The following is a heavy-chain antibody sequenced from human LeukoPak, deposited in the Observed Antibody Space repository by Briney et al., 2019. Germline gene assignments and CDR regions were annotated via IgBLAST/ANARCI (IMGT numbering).Heavy chain of an antibody. CDR1: GYSISSGYY. CDR2: IYYSGST. CDR3: ARDRGSRSLRYFDL. D-gene: IGHD2-15*01. Sequence: SETLSLTCTVSGYSISSGYYWGWIRQPPGKGLEWIGSIYYSGSTYYNPSLKSRVTISVDTSKNQFSLKLSSVTAADTAVYYCARDRGSRSLRYFDLWGRGTLVTVSS. V-gene: IGHV4-38-2*02. J-gene: IGHJ2*01.